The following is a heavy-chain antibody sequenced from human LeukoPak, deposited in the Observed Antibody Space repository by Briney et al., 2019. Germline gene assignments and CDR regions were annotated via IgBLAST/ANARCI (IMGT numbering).Heavy chain of an antibody. CDR2: ISYDGSNK. J-gene: IGHJ5*02. Sequence: GGPLRLSCAASGFTFSSYGMHLVRQAPGKGLEWVAVISYDGSNKYYADSVKGQFTISRDNSKNTLYLQMNSLRAEDTAVYYCATGSRFDPWGQGTLVTVSS. D-gene: IGHD5-12*01. CDR3: ATGSRFDP. V-gene: IGHV3-30*03. CDR1: GFTFSSYG.